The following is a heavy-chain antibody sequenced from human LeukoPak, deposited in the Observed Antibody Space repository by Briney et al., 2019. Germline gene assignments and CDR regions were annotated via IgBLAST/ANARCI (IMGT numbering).Heavy chain of an antibody. J-gene: IGHJ4*02. CDR1: GGSFSGYY. D-gene: IGHD3-10*01. CDR2: INHSGST. CDR3: ARGPYYYGSGSYRILYYFDY. V-gene: IGHV4-34*01. Sequence: SETLSLTCAVYGGSFSGYYWSWIRQPPGRGLEWIGEINHSGSTNYNPSLKSRVTISVDTSKNQFSLKLSSVTAADTAVYYCARGPYYYGSGSYRILYYFDYWGQGTLVTVSS.